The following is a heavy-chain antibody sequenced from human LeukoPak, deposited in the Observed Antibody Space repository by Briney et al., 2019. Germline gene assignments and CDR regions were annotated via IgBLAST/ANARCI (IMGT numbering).Heavy chain of an antibody. CDR2: ISSSSSTI. CDR1: GFTFSSYS. J-gene: IGHJ4*02. D-gene: IGHD6-13*01. Sequence: PGGSLRLSCAASGFTFSSYSMNWVRQAPGKGLEWVSYISSSSSTIYYADSVKGRFTISRDNSKNTLYLQMNSLRAEDTAVYYCARDRGIAAAGNEVFDYWGQGTLVTVSS. V-gene: IGHV3-48*01. CDR3: ARDRGIAAAGNEVFDY.